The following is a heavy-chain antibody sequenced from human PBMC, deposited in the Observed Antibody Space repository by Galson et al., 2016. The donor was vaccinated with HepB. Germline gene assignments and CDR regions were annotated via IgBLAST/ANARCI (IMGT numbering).Heavy chain of an antibody. D-gene: IGHD3-22*01. CDR3: ARAEDTSGYYSS. CDR1: GYSFTSYW. Sequence: SGAEVKKPGESLRISCKGSGYSFTSYWISWVRQMPGKGLEWMGRIDPSDSYSNYSPSFQGHVTISADKSIGTSYLQWSSLKASDTAMYYCARAEDTSGYYSSWGQGTLVTVSS. J-gene: IGHJ5*02. CDR2: IDPSDSYS. V-gene: IGHV5-10-1*01.